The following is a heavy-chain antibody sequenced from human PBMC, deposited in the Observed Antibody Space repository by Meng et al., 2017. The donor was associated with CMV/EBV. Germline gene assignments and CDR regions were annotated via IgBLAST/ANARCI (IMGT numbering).Heavy chain of an antibody. Sequence: QVQPVQSGGEVKKTGSSVKVSCKASGGTFSSYAISWVRQAPGQGLEWMGGIIPIFGTANYAQKFQGRVTITADESTSTAYMELSSLRSEDTAVYYCARVPYYYDSSGSRFDPWGQGTLVTVSS. CDR2: IIPIFGTA. CDR1: GGTFSSYA. D-gene: IGHD3-22*01. CDR3: ARVPYYYDSSGSRFDP. V-gene: IGHV1-69*12. J-gene: IGHJ5*02.